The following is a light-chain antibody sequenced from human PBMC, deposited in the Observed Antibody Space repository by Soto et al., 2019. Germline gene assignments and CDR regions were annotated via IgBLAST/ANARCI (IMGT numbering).Light chain of an antibody. V-gene: IGKV1-39*01. CDR3: QQSYSSPPT. CDR1: QSISNH. CDR2: AAS. Sequence: DIQMTQSPSSLSASVEDRVIINCRASQSISNHLNWYQQKPGKAPKLLIFAASSLQSGVPSRFSGSRSGPDFTLTISSLQLEDFATYYCQQSYSSPPTFGQGTKVDIK. J-gene: IGKJ1*01.